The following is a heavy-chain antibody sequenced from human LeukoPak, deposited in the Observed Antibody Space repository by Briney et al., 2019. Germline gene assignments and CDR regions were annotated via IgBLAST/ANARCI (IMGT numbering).Heavy chain of an antibody. J-gene: IGHJ4*02. CDR2: ISWNSGSI. CDR3: AKDIAATGTITPFDY. CDR1: GFTFDDYA. V-gene: IGHV3-9*01. Sequence: GRSLRLSCAASGFTFDDYAMHWVRQAPGKGLEWVSGISWNSGSIGYADSVKGRFTISRDNAKSSLYLQMDSLRAEDTALYYCAKDIAATGTITPFDYWGQGTLVTVSS. D-gene: IGHD6-13*01.